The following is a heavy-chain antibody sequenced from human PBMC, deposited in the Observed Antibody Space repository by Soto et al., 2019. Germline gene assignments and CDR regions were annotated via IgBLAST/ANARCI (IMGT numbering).Heavy chain of an antibody. CDR1: GYTLTELS. J-gene: IGHJ4*02. D-gene: IGHD5-18*01. CDR3: ARDSGGDTANFDY. V-gene: IGHV1-69*13. CDR2: IIPIFGTA. Sequence: SVKVSCKVSGYTLTELSMHWVRQAPGQGLEWMGGIIPIFGTANYAQKFQGRVTITADESTSTAYMELSSLRSEDTAVYYCARDSGGDTANFDYWGQGTLVTVS.